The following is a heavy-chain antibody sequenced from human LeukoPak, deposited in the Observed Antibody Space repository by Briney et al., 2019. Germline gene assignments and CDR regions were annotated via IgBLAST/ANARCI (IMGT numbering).Heavy chain of an antibody. Sequence: GGSLRLSCAASRFTFSSYWMTWVRQAPGKGLVWVSRIASDGSSTTYADSVKGRFSISRDNAKNTLYLQMNSLRVEDTAVYYCARGRPHGNDYWGQGTLVTVSS. CDR1: RFTFSSYW. CDR2: IASDGSST. D-gene: IGHD4-23*01. J-gene: IGHJ4*02. V-gene: IGHV3-74*01. CDR3: ARGRPHGNDY.